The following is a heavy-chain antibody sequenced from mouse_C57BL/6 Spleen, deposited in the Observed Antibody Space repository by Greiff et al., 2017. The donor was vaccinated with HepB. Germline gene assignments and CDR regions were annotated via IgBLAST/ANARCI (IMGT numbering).Heavy chain of an antibody. Sequence: EVQLVESGEGLVKPGGSLKLSCAASGFTFSSYAMSWVRQTPEKRLEWVAYISSGGDYIYYADTVKGRFTISRDNARNTLYLQMSSLKSEDTAMYYCTREGVGRNYFDYWGQGTTLTVSS. D-gene: IGHD4-1*01. J-gene: IGHJ2*01. V-gene: IGHV5-9-1*02. CDR3: TREGVGRNYFDY. CDR2: ISSGGDYI. CDR1: GFTFSSYA.